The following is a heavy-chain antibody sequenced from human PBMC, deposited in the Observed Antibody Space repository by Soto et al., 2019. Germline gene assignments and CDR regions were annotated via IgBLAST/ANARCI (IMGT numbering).Heavy chain of an antibody. V-gene: IGHV3-23*01. CDR3: AKAELWFGELFKLVY. D-gene: IGHD3-10*01. CDR1: GFTFSSDA. J-gene: IGHJ4*02. Sequence: EVQLLESGGGLVQPGGSLRLSCAASGFTFSSDAMSWVRQAPGKGLEWVSAISGSGGSTYYADSVKGRFTISRDNSKNTLYLQMNSLRAEDTAVYYCAKAELWFGELFKLVYWGQGTLVTVSS. CDR2: ISGSGGST.